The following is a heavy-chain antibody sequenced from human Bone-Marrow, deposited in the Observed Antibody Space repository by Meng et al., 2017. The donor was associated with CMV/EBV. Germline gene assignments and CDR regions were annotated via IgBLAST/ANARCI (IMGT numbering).Heavy chain of an antibody. V-gene: IGHV1-46*01. CDR1: GYTFTSYY. CDR3: ARDGQGSSGGLDV. CDR2: INPSGGST. Sequence: ASVKVSCKASGYTFTSYYMHWVRQAPGQGLEWMGIINPSGGSTSYAQKFQGRVTITADKSTSTAYMERSSLRSEDTAVYYCARDGQGSSGGLDVWGQGTTVTVSS. D-gene: IGHD6-6*01. J-gene: IGHJ6*02.